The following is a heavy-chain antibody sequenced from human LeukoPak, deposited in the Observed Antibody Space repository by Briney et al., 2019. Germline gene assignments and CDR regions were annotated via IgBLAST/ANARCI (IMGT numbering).Heavy chain of an antibody. D-gene: IGHD1-26*01. CDR3: AGSGGFYYFDY. CDR1: GYTFTNYY. CDR2: INPSGGST. V-gene: IGHV1-46*01. J-gene: IGHJ4*02. Sequence: ASVKVSCKASGYTFTNYYFHWVRQAPGQRLGWMGIINPSGGSTTYAQKFQGKITMTTDTSTSTVYMELSSLRSEDTAVYYCAGSGGFYYFDYWGQGTLVTVSS.